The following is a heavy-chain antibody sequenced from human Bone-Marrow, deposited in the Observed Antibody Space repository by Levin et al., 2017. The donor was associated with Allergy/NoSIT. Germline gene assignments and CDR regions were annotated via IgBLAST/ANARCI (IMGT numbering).Heavy chain of an antibody. V-gene: IGHV1-8*01. J-gene: IGHJ3*02. D-gene: IGHD2-2*02. Sequence: ASVKVSCKATGYSFSRYDINWVRQDTGQGPEWMGWLNPNSGNTVLAQKFQGRVTLTRNTSISTAYLELSSLRDDDTALYYCARGLLLYPHAFDIWGQGTVVTVSS. CDR3: ARGLLLYPHAFDI. CDR2: LNPNSGNT. CDR1: GYSFSRYD.